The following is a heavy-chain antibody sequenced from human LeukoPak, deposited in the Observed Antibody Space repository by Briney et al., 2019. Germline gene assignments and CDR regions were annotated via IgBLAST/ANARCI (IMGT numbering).Heavy chain of an antibody. D-gene: IGHD3-10*01. CDR1: GGSFSGYY. CDR3: ARIITMVRGAPRGGWFDP. CDR2: INHSGNT. J-gene: IGHJ5*02. V-gene: IGHV4-34*01. Sequence: SSETLSLTCAVYGGSFSGYYWSWIRQPPGKGLEWIGEINHSGNTNYIPSLKSRVTISVDTSKNQFSLKLSSVTAADTAVYYCARIITMVRGAPRGGWFDPWGQGTLVTVSS.